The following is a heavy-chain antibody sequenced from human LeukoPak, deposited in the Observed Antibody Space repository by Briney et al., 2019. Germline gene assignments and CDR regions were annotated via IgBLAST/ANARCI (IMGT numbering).Heavy chain of an antibody. CDR1: GGSISSSNW. CDR2: IYHSGST. D-gene: IGHD3-10*01. Sequence: SETLSLTCAVSGGSISSSNWWSWVRQPPGKGLEWIGEIYHSGSTNYNPSLKSRVTISVDKSKNQFSLKLSSVTAADTAVYYCAGENKRITMVRGVIIKGKNWFDPWGQGTLVTVSS. J-gene: IGHJ5*02. V-gene: IGHV4-4*02. CDR3: AGENKRITMVRGVIIKGKNWFDP.